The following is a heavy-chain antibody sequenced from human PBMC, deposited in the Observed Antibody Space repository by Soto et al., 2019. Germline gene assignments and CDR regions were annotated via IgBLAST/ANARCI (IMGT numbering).Heavy chain of an antibody. D-gene: IGHD1-1*01. V-gene: IGHV3-33*01. CDR2: IWYDGNNK. Sequence: QVQLVESGGGVIQTGRSLRLSCAASGFPFSGYGRHWVRQAPGKGLEWVEVIWYDGNNKYYSESVKGRFTISRDNSKNTLFLQMNSMRAEDTAIYYCARDVQSFSPAYYFDYWGQGALVTVSS. J-gene: IGHJ4*02. CDR3: ARDVQSFSPAYYFDY. CDR1: GFPFSGYG.